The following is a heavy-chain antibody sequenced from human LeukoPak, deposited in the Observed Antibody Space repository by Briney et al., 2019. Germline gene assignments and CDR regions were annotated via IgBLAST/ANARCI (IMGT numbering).Heavy chain of an antibody. V-gene: IGHV3-21*01. CDR1: GFTFSSYS. CDR3: ARSPNSSGYLEYFDY. J-gene: IGHJ4*02. CDR2: ISSSSSYI. D-gene: IGHD3-22*01. Sequence: KPGGSLRLSCAASGFTFSSYSMNWVRQAPGKGLEWVPSISSSSSYIYYADSVKGRFTISRDNAKNSLYLQMNSLRAEDTAVYYCARSPNSSGYLEYFDYWGQGTLVTVSS.